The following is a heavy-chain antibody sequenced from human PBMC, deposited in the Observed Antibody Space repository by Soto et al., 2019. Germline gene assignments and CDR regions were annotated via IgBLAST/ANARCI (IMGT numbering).Heavy chain of an antibody. J-gene: IGHJ3*02. V-gene: IGHV5-51*01. CDR2: IYPGDSDT. Sequence: GESLKISCKGSGYSFTSYWIGWVRQMPGKGLEWMGIIYPGDSDTRYSPSFQGQVTISADKSISTAYLQWSSLKASDTAMYYCAKYYYDSSGYTIWYGAFDIWGQGTMVTVS. CDR3: AKYYYDSSGYTIWYGAFDI. CDR1: GYSFTSYW. D-gene: IGHD3-22*01.